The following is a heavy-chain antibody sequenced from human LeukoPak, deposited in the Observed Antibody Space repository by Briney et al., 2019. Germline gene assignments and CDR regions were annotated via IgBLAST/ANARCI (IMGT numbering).Heavy chain of an antibody. V-gene: IGHV3-23*01. CDR1: GFTFSSYA. CDR3: AKDLLYLAATLDY. CDR2: ISGNGGST. Sequence: PGGSLRLSCAASGFTFSSYAMSWLRQAPGKGLEWVSAISGNGGSTYYADSVKGRFTISRDNSKNTLYLQMNSPRAEDTAVYYCAKDLLYLAATLDYWGQGTLVTVSS. D-gene: IGHD2-15*01. J-gene: IGHJ4*02.